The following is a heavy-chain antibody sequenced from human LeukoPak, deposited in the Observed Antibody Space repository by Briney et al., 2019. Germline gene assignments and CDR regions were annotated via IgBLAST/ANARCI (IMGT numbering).Heavy chain of an antibody. D-gene: IGHD5-12*01. Sequence: QPGRSLRLSCAASGFTFDDYAMHWVRQAPGKGLEWVSGISWNSGSIGYADSVKGRFTISRDNAKNSLYLQMNSLRAEDTAVYYCARSYSGYTRRMDVWGKGTTVTVSS. CDR1: GFTFDDYA. CDR3: ARSYSGYTRRMDV. V-gene: IGHV3-9*01. CDR2: ISWNSGSI. J-gene: IGHJ6*03.